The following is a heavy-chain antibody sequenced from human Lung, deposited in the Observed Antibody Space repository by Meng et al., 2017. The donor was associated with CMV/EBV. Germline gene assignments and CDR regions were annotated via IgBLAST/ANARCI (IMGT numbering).Heavy chain of an antibody. CDR3: ARDSRGSTWYLLAGYYYGSGV. CDR2: IIPVVGTV. D-gene: IGHD6-13*01. J-gene: IGHJ6*04. V-gene: IGHV1-69*06. Sequence: SVKVSCKPSGGTFSNYAITWVRQAPGQGLEWMGGIIPVVGTVNYPQKFQGRVTITADKSTSTVYMELSSLRSEDTAVYYCARDSRGSTWYLLAGYYYGSGVWDEATTITVSS. CDR1: GGTFSNYA.